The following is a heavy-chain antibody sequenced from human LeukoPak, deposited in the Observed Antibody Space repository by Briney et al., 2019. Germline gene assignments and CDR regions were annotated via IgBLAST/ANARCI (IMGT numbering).Heavy chain of an antibody. V-gene: IGHV3-15*01. D-gene: IGHD2-2*01. CDR3: ARGFGVPAAPADY. CDR1: GFTFSNAW. Sequence: PGGSLRLSCAASGFTFSNAWMSWVRQAPGKGLEWAGRIKSKTDGGTTDYAAPVKGRFTISRDDSKNTLYLQMNSLRAEDTAVYYCARGFGVPAAPADYWGQGTLVTVSS. CDR2: IKSKTDGGTT. J-gene: IGHJ4*02.